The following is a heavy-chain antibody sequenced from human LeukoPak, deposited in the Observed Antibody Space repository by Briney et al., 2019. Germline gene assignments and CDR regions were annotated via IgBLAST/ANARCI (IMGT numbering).Heavy chain of an antibody. CDR2: VHSSGST. V-gene: IGHV4-59*01. D-gene: IGHD1-26*01. CDR3: ARSGSYSGTFDY. J-gene: IGHJ4*02. CDR1: GDSISGYY. Sequence: SETLSLTCTVSGDSISGYYWSWIRQPPGRGLEWIGYVHSSGSTNYNPSLKSRVTISIDPSKNQFSLKVTSVTTADTAVCYCARSGSYSGTFDYWGQGTLVTVSS.